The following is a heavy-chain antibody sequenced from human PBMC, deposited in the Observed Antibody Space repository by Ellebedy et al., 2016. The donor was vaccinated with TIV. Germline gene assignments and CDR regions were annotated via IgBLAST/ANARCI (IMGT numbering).Heavy chain of an antibody. CDR3: ARPLRNIVKGGFDY. CDR2: ISGSGGST. Sequence: GGSLRLSCAASGFTFSSYAMSWVRQAPGKGLEWVSAISGSGGSTYYADSVKGRFTISRDNSKNSLYLQMNSLRDEDTAVYYCARPLRNIVKGGFDYWGQGTLVTVSS. V-gene: IGHV3-23*01. CDR1: GFTFSSYA. D-gene: IGHD2-21*01. J-gene: IGHJ4*02.